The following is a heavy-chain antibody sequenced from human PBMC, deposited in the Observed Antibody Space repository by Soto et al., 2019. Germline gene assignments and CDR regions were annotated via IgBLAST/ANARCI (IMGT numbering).Heavy chain of an antibody. D-gene: IGHD1-1*01. V-gene: IGHV3-33*01. J-gene: IGHJ4*02. CDR3: ARQGASTTGTGWRWVFDS. Sequence: GGSLRLSCAASGFTFSSYGMHWVRQAPGKGLEWVAVIWYDGSNKYYADSVKGRFTISRDNSKNTLYLQMSSLRGEDTAIYYCARQGASTTGTGWRWVFDSWGQGTLVTVSS. CDR1: GFTFSSYG. CDR2: IWYDGSNK.